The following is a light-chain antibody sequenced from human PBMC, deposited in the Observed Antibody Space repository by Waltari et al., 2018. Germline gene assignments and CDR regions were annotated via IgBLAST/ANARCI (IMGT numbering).Light chain of an antibody. CDR2: GAS. V-gene: IGKV3-15*01. Sequence: EIVMTQSPATLSVYPGERATLSCRASQSVSNNLAWFQHKPGQAPRLLIYGASTRAAGIPARFSGSGSGADFTLTISSLQSEDFAVYYCQQYNNWPRLTFGGGTKVEI. CDR3: QQYNNWPRLT. CDR1: QSVSNN. J-gene: IGKJ4*01.